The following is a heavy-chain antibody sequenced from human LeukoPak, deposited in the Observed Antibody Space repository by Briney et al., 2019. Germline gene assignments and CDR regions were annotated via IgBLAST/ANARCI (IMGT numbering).Heavy chain of an antibody. CDR1: GYTFTSYY. CDR3: ARGWLRLKFDL. D-gene: IGHD5-12*01. Sequence: GASVKVSCKASGYTFTSYYMHWVRQAPGQGLEWLALINPRDGSTSYAQKFQGRVIMTRDTSTRTVYMELYSLRSDDTAVYYCARGWLRLKFDLWGQGTQLTVSS. V-gene: IGHV1-46*01. J-gene: IGHJ4*02. CDR2: INPRDGST.